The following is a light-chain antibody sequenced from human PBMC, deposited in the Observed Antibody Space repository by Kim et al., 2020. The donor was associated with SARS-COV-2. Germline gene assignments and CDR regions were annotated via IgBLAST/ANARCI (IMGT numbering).Light chain of an antibody. J-gene: IGKJ1*01. CDR3: QQYDSHPVT. CDR2: MAS. Sequence: DIQMTQSPSTLSASVGDTVTITCRASQSISRWLAWHQQKPGKAPKALIYMASDLESGVPSRFSGHGSGTEFTLIISSLQPEDSGTYYCQQYDSHPVTFGQGTKVDIK. V-gene: IGKV1-5*03. CDR1: QSISRW.